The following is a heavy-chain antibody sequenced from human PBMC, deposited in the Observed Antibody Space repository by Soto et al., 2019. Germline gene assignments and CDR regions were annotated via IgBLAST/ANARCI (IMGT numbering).Heavy chain of an antibody. CDR2: IYYSGST. CDR1: GGSISSGGYY. V-gene: IGHV4-31*03. CDR3: ATDPAGDGYNYGYFDY. J-gene: IGHJ4*02. Sequence: QVQLQESGPGLVKPSQTLSLTCTFSGGSISSGGYYWSWIRQHPGKGLEWIGYIYYSGSTYYNPSLKSRVTISVDTSKNQFSLKLSSVTAADTAVYYCATDPAGDGYNYGYFDYWGQGTLVTVSS. D-gene: IGHD5-12*01.